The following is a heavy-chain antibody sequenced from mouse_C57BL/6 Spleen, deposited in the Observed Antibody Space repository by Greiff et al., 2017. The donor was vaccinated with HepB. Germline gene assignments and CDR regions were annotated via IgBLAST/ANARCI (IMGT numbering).Heavy chain of an antibody. CDR1: GYSITSGYY. J-gene: IGHJ2*01. CDR3: ARGPYGSGY. V-gene: IGHV3-6*01. D-gene: IGHD1-1*01. Sequence: DVQLVESGPGLVKPSQSLSLTCSVTGYSITSGYYWNWIRQFPGNKLEWMGYISYDGSNNYNPSLKNRISITRDTSKNQFFLKLNSVTTEDTATYYCARGPYGSGYWGQGTTLTVSS. CDR2: ISYDGSN.